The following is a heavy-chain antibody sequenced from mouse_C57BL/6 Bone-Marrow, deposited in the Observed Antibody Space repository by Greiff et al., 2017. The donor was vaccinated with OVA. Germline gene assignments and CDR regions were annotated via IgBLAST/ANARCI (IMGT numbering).Heavy chain of an antibody. J-gene: IGHJ2*01. CDR3: TRRGNWGFDY. D-gene: IGHD4-1*01. CDR2: IYPGNSDT. V-gene: IGHV1-5*01. Sequence: VQLQQSGTVLARPGASVKMSCKTSGYTFTSYWMHWVKQRPGQGLEWIGAIYPGNSDTSYNQKFKGQAKLTAVTSASTAYMELSSLTNEDSAVYYCTRRGNWGFDYWGQGTTLTVSS. CDR1: GYTFTSYW.